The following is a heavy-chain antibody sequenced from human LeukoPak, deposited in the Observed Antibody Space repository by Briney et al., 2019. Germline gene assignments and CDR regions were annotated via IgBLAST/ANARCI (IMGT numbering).Heavy chain of an antibody. CDR3: ARGGYTYSFVDY. D-gene: IGHD5-18*01. CDR2: IWYDGSNK. CDR1: GFTFSNYG. Sequence: GGSLRLSCAASGFTFSNYGMHWVRQAPGKGLEWVAFIWYDGSNKYYADSVKGRFTLSRDNSKNTLYLQMSSLTPEDTAVYYCARGGYTYSFVDYWGQGTLVTVSS. V-gene: IGHV3-30*02. J-gene: IGHJ4*02.